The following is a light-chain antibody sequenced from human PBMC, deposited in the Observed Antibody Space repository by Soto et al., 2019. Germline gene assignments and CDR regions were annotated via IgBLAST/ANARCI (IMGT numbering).Light chain of an antibody. CDR2: DTS. V-gene: IGKV3-15*01. Sequence: IVLTQSPATLSVSPGERATLSCRASQSVSSLLAWYQQKPRQAPRLLIYDTSTKATGIPARFSGSGSWTDFALTTSSLQSEDFAIYYCQQYNNSPYTFGQGTKLEIK. J-gene: IGKJ2*01. CDR1: QSVSSL. CDR3: QQYNNSPYT.